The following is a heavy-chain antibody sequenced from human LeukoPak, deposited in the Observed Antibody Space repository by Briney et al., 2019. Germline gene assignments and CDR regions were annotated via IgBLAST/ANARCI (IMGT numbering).Heavy chain of an antibody. Sequence: GGSLRLSCAASGFTFSSYAMSWVRQAPGKGLEWVSVIYSGGSTYYADSVKGRFTISRDNSKNTLYLQMNSLRAEDTAVYYCASEWELRTKGYYYYYGMDVWGQGTTVTVSS. CDR3: ASEWELRTKGYYYYYGMDV. J-gene: IGHJ6*02. CDR2: IYSGGST. V-gene: IGHV3-66*01. CDR1: GFTFSSYA. D-gene: IGHD1-26*01.